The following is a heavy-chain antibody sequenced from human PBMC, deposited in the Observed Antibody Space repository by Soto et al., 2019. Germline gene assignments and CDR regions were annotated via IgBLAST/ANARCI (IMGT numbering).Heavy chain of an antibody. CDR2: IWYDGNNK. Sequence: LTLTCTFSGFTFSNYGMHWVRQAPGKGLEWVAVIWYDGNNKYYADSVKGRFTISRDNSNNTLYVQMTSLRAEDTAVYYCARGLHSLFDYWGQGTLVTVSS. V-gene: IGHV3-33*08. D-gene: IGHD2-21*01. CDR1: GFTFSNYG. J-gene: IGHJ4*02. CDR3: ARGLHSLFDY.